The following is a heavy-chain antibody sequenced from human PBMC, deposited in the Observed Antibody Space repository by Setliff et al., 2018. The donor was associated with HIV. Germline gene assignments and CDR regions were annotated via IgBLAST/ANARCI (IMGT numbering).Heavy chain of an antibody. CDR1: GGSVGSGSYY. V-gene: IGHV4-61*01. D-gene: IGHD3-22*01. J-gene: IGHJ6*02. CDR3: ARQDQYDDSGYYVGFYGMDV. Sequence: SETLSLTCTVSGGSVGSGSYYWSWLRQPPGKGLEWIGYIYYSGNTNYNPSLKSRVTLSIDTSKNQFSLKLSSVTAADTAVYYCARQDQYDDSGYYVGFYGMDVWGQGTTVTVSS. CDR2: IYYSGNT.